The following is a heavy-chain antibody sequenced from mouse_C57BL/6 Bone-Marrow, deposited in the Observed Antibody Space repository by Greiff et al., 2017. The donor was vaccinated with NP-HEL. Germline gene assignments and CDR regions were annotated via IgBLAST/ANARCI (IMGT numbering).Heavy chain of an antibody. CDR3: AREGYGNYYYAMDY. CDR1: GYTFTSHW. CDR2: IIPGSGST. J-gene: IGHJ4*01. D-gene: IGHD2-10*02. Sequence: QVQLQQSGPELVRPGASVKISCKAPGYTFTSHWMQWVRQRPGQGLEWIGEIIPGSGSTYYNEKFKGKATLTVDTSSSTAYMQLSSLTSEDSAVYFCAREGYGNYYYAMDYWGQGTSVTVSS. V-gene: IGHV1-56*01.